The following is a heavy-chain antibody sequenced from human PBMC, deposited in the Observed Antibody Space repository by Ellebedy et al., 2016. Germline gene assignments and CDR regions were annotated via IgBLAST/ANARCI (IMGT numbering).Heavy chain of an antibody. CDR3: ASGEGYSPFDY. CDR2: IVVGSGNT. D-gene: IGHD5-24*01. Sequence: ASVKVSCKASGFTFTSSAMQWVRQARGQRLEWIGWIVVGSGNTNYAQKFQERVTITRDMSTSTAYMELSSLRSEDTAVYYCASGEGYSPFDYWGQGTLVTVSS. V-gene: IGHV1-58*02. CDR1: GFTFTSSA. J-gene: IGHJ4*02.